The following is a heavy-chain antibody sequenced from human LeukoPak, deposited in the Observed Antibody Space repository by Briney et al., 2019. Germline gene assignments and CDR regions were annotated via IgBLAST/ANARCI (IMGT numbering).Heavy chain of an antibody. D-gene: IGHD3-22*01. V-gene: IGHV1-69*06. CDR2: IIPIFGTA. CDR1: GGTFSSYA. Sequence: SVKVSCKASGGTFSSYAISWVRQAPGQGLEWMGGIIPIFGTANYAQKVQGRVTMSEDTSSDTAYMELSSLTSEDTAVYYCATESPYYYDSVGYYLLDYWGQGTLVTVSS. J-gene: IGHJ4*02. CDR3: ATESPYYYDSVGYYLLDY.